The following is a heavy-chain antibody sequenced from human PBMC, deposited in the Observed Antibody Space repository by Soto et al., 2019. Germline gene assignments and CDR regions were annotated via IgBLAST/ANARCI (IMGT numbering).Heavy chain of an antibody. D-gene: IGHD4-17*01. CDR3: ARATVTTSDYYYYYMDV. Sequence: QVQLVQSGAEVKKPGASVKVSCKASGYTFTSYGISWVRQAPGQGLEWMGWISAYNGNTNYAQKLQGRVTMTTDTSTSTAYMELRSLRSDDTAVYYCARATVTTSDYYYYYMDVWGKGTTVTVSS. J-gene: IGHJ6*03. V-gene: IGHV1-18*01. CDR2: ISAYNGNT. CDR1: GYTFTSYG.